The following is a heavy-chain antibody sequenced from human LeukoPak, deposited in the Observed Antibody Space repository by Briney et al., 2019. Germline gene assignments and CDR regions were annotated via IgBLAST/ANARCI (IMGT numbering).Heavy chain of an antibody. J-gene: IGHJ3*02. D-gene: IGHD1-20*01. Sequence: SETLSLTCTVSGGSISSYYWSWIRQPPGKGLEWIGYIYYSGSTNYNPSLKSRVTISVDTSKNQFSLKLSSVTAADTAVYYCARVIAGRSYPFDIWGQGTMVTVSS. V-gene: IGHV4-59*01. CDR3: ARVIAGRSYPFDI. CDR2: IYYSGST. CDR1: GGSISSYY.